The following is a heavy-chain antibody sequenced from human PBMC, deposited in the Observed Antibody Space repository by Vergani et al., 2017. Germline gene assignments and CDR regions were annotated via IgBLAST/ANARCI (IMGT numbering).Heavy chain of an antibody. V-gene: IGHV3-30*02. CDR1: GFTFNVHV. CDR3: ATAGAAFCGGASCYDFFDY. J-gene: IGHJ4*02. Sequence: QVQLVESGGGVVQPGGSLRLSCSTSGFTFNVHVMHWVRPAPGKGLEWVAFIRYDGSPQYYADSVRGRFTVSRDNSKNTLFLFMNTLRPEDTALYYCATAGAAFCGGASCYDFFDYWGQGTLVSVSS. D-gene: IGHD2-15*01. CDR2: IRYDGSPQ.